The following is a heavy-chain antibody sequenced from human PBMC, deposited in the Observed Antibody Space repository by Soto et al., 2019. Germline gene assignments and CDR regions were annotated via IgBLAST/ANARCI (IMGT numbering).Heavy chain of an antibody. CDR2: ISYDGSNK. D-gene: IGHD6-19*01. CDR3: AKDFGAVADRLDY. Sequence: QVQLVESGGGVVQPGRSLRLSCAASGFTFSSYGMHWVRQAPGKGLEWVAVISYDGSNKYYADSVKGRFTICRDNSKNTLYLQMNSLRAEDTAVYYCAKDFGAVADRLDYWGQGTLVTVSS. J-gene: IGHJ4*02. CDR1: GFTFSSYG. V-gene: IGHV3-30*18.